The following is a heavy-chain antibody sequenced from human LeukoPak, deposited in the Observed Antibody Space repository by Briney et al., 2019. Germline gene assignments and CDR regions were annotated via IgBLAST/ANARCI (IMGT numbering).Heavy chain of an antibody. CDR2: IGISSNKI. Sequence: GGSQRLSCAASGFTLRSYTMNWVRQAPGKGLEWVSSIGISSNKIYYADSVKGRFIISRDNAKNSVYLQMNSLRAGDMAFYYCAKSPSGSSSSWYYFDYWGQGTLVTVSS. CDR3: AKSPSGSSSSWYYFDY. V-gene: IGHV3-21*04. D-gene: IGHD6-13*01. CDR1: GFTLRSYT. J-gene: IGHJ4*02.